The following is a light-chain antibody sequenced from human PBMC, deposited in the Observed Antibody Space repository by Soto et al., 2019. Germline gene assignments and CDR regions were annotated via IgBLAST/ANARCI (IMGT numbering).Light chain of an antibody. V-gene: IGKV3-20*01. Sequence: EFVLTQSPGTLSLSPGERATLSCRASQSFSGSYLAWYQQKPGQAPRLLIYGASSRATGIPDRFSGSGSGTDFTLTISRLEPEDFAVYYCQQDGSSRTFGQGTKVEIK. J-gene: IGKJ1*01. CDR2: GAS. CDR1: QSFSGSY. CDR3: QQDGSSRT.